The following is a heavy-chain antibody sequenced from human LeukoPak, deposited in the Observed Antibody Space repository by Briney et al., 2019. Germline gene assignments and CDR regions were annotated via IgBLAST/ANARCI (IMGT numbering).Heavy chain of an antibody. CDR2: INPNSGDT. Sequence: ASVKVSCKASGYTLTGYYMHWLRQAPGQGLEWMGWINPNSGDTNCAQKFQGRVTMTRDTSISTAYMELSRLRSDDTAVYYCARVDIVVVPAAGYYYYMDVWGKGTTVTVSS. CDR3: ARVDIVVVPAAGYYYYMDV. D-gene: IGHD2-2*03. V-gene: IGHV1-2*02. CDR1: GYTLTGYY. J-gene: IGHJ6*03.